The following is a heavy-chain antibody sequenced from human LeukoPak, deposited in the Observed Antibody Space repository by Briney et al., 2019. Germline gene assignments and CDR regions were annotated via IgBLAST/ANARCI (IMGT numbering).Heavy chain of an antibody. CDR1: GGSISSSNW. V-gene: IGHV4-4*02. Sequence: SETLSLTCAVSGGSISSSNWWSWVRPPPGKGLEWIGEIYHSGSTNYNPSLKSRVTISVDKSKNQFSLKLSSVTAADTAVYYCARDVVVPAATGTDYWGQGTLVTVSS. CDR3: ARDVVVPAATGTDY. D-gene: IGHD2-2*01. J-gene: IGHJ4*02. CDR2: IYHSGST.